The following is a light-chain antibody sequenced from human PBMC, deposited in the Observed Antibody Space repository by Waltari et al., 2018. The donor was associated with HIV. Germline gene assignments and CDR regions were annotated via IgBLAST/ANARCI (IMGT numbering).Light chain of an antibody. V-gene: IGKV4-1*01. Sequence: EIVLTQSPDPVAVSLLERANFTCNASPSVLYHSNSKNYLAWYQQKPGQPPKLLIYWASTRETGVPDRFSGSGSGTDFTLTISSLQAEDVAVYYCQQYYSTPYTFGQGTKLEIK. CDR3: QQYYSTPYT. J-gene: IGKJ2*01. CDR2: WAS. CDR1: PSVLYHSNSKNY.